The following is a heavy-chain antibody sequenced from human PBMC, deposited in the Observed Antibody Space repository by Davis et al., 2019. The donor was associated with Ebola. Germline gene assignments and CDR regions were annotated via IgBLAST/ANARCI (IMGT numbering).Heavy chain of an antibody. J-gene: IGHJ4*02. CDR2: INAGNGNT. Sequence: AASVKVSCKASGYTFTGYYMHWVRQAPGQRLEWMGWINAGNGNTKYSQKFQGRVTITRDTSASTAYMELSSLRSEDTAVYYCARGALWYYFDYWGQGTLVTVSS. CDR1: GYTFTGYY. D-gene: IGHD3-10*01. CDR3: ARGALWYYFDY. V-gene: IGHV1-3*01.